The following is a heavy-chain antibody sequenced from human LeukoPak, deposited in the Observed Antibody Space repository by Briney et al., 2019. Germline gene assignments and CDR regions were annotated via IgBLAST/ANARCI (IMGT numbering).Heavy chain of an antibody. CDR2: INHSGST. CDR3: ARMGRIQLWLPRYYYYMDV. J-gene: IGHJ6*03. V-gene: IGHV4-34*01. Sequence: SETLSLTCAAYGGSFSGYSWSWIRQPPGKGLEWIGAINHSGSTNYNPSLKSRVTISVDTYKNQFSLKLSSVTAADTAVYYCARMGRIQLWLPRYYYYMDVWGKGTTVTISS. CDR1: GGSFSGYS. D-gene: IGHD5-18*01.